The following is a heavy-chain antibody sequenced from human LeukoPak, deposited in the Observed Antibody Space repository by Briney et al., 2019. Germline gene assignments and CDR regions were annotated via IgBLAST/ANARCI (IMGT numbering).Heavy chain of an antibody. D-gene: IGHD6-6*01. Sequence: SVKVSCKASGGTFSSYAISWVRQAPGQGLEWMGGIIPIFGTANYAQKFQGRVTITTDESTSTAYMELSSLRSEDTAVYYCARDYSSSSEIPYYYYMDVWGKGTTVTVSS. CDR3: ARDYSSSSEIPYYYYMDV. V-gene: IGHV1-69*05. CDR2: IIPIFGTA. CDR1: GGTFSSYA. J-gene: IGHJ6*03.